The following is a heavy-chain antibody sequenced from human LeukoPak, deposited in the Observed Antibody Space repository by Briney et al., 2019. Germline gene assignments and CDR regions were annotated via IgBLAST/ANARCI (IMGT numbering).Heavy chain of an antibody. D-gene: IGHD2-2*01. J-gene: IGHJ5*02. V-gene: IGHV4-4*07. CDR3: ARAPEYCSSTSCYGVWFDP. Sequence: SETLSLTCTVSGGSISSYYWSWIRQPAGKGLEWIGRIYTSGSTNYNPSLKSRVTISVDTSKDQFSLKLSSVTAADTAVYYCARAPEYCSSTSCYGVWFDPWGQGSLVTVSS. CDR2: IYTSGST. CDR1: GGSISSYY.